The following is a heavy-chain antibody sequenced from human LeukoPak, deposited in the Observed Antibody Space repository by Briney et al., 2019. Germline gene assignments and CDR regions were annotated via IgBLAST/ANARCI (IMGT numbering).Heavy chain of an antibody. CDR2: IHSGST. CDR1: GGSISSGSYY. V-gene: IGHV4-61*02. CDR3: ARGGWGIDY. J-gene: IGHJ4*02. D-gene: IGHD2-8*02. Sequence: SETLSLTCTVSGGSISSGSYYWSWIRQPAGKGLEWIGRIHSGSTNYNPSLKSRLTISVDTSKNQFSLKLSSVTAADTAVYYCARGGWGIDYWGQGTLVTVSS.